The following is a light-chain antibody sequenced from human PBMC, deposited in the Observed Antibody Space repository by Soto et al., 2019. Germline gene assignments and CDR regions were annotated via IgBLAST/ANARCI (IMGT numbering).Light chain of an antibody. CDR3: AAWDDSLNGYV. Sequence: QSVLTQPPSSSGTPGQRVTISCSGSSSNIGSNTVNWYQQLPGTAPKLLIYSNNQRPSGVPDRFSGSKSGTSASLAISGIQSEDEGDYYCAAWDDSLNGYVFGTGTKLTVL. CDR2: SNN. V-gene: IGLV1-44*01. CDR1: SSNIGSNT. J-gene: IGLJ1*01.